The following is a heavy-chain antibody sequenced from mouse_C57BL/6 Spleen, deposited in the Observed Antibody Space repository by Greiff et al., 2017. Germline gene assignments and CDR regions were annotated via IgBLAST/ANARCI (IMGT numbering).Heavy chain of an antibody. CDR1: GFNIKDYY. D-gene: IGHD2-4*01. CDR2: IDPEDGAT. J-gene: IGHJ3*01. CDR3: TTHYEYDDAFSY. V-gene: IGHV14-1*01. Sequence: EVQLQQSGAELVRPGASVKLSCTASGFNIKDYYMHWVKQRPEQGLEWLGRIDPEDGATEYAPKFQSKATMTAATSSNTAYLQLSSLTSEDTAVYYCTTHYEYDDAFSYWGQGTLGTVSA.